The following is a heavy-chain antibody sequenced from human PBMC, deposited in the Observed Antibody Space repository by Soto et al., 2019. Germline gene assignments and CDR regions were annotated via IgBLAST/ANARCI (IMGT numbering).Heavy chain of an antibody. CDR3: ARGPKYSSSSGHAFDI. J-gene: IGHJ3*02. D-gene: IGHD6-6*01. Sequence: QVQLQQWGAGLLKPSETLSLTCAVYGGSFSGYYWSWIRQPPGKGLEWIGEINHSGSTNYNPSLTSRVTISVDTSKNQFSLKLSSVTAADTAVYYCARGPKYSSSSGHAFDIWGQGTMVTVSS. CDR2: INHSGST. V-gene: IGHV4-34*01. CDR1: GGSFSGYY.